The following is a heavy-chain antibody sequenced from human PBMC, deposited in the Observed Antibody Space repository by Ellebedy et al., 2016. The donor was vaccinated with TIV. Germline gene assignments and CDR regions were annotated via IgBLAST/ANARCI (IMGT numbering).Heavy chain of an antibody. CDR1: YDSISSYY. CDR2: IYYSGYT. J-gene: IGHJ4*02. Sequence: MPGGSLRLSCTVSYDSISSYYWSWIRQPPGKGLEWIGYIYYSGYTKYNPSLKSRGTISLDTSKNQLSLRLTSATAADTAVYYCATGPNQDFFDYWGRGTLVTVSS. CDR3: ATGPNQDFFDY. V-gene: IGHV4-59*01. D-gene: IGHD1-14*01.